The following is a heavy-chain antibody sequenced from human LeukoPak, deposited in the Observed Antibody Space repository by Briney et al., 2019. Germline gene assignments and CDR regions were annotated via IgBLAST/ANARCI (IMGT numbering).Heavy chain of an antibody. CDR2: IRYDGINK. D-gene: IGHD2-15*01. CDR1: GYSISSGYY. Sequence: PSETLSLTCAVSGYSISSGYYWGWIRQPPGKGLEWVAFIRYDGINKYYADSVKGRFTISRDNSKNTLYLQMNSLRAEDTAVYYCAKDRVVSREPAAFDIWGQGTMVTVSS. CDR3: AKDRVVSREPAAFDI. J-gene: IGHJ3*02. V-gene: IGHV3-30*02.